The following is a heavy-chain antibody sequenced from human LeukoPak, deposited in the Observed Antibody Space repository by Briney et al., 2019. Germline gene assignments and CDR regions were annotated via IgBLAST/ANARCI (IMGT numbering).Heavy chain of an antibody. J-gene: IGHJ5*02. CDR1: GFTFSSYE. CDR3: ARASYPMARFLEIDP. Sequence: GGSLRLSCAASGFTFSSYEMNWVRQAPGKGLEWVSYISSSGSTIYYADSVKGRFTISRDNSKNTLYLQMNSLRAEDTAVYYCARASYPMARFLEIDPWGQGTLVTVSS. CDR2: ISSSGSTI. D-gene: IGHD3-10*01. V-gene: IGHV3-48*03.